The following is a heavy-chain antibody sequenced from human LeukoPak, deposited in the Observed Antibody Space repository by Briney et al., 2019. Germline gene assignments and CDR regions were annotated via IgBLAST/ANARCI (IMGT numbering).Heavy chain of an antibody. D-gene: IGHD3-22*01. J-gene: IGHJ4*02. Sequence: SVKVSCKASGGTFSSYAISWVRQAPGQGLEWMGGIIPIFGTANYAQKFQGRVTITADKSTSTAYMELSSLRSEDTAVYYCARDLGDYYDSSGYYYGPFDYWGQGTLVTVSS. CDR2: IIPIFGTA. V-gene: IGHV1-69*06. CDR3: ARDLGDYYDSSGYYYGPFDY. CDR1: GGTFSSYA.